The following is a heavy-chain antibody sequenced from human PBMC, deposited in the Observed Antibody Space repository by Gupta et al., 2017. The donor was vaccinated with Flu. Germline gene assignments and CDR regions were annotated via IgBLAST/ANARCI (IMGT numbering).Heavy chain of an antibody. CDR1: GGSFSGYY. D-gene: IGHD6-13*01. V-gene: IGHV4-34*01. CDR3: ARGPRGSSSWYRAEYFQH. CDR2: INHSGST. J-gene: IGHJ1*01. Sequence: QVQLQQWGAGRLKPSETLSLTCAVYGGSFSGYYWSWIRQPPGKGLGWIGEINHSGSTNYHPSLSSGVAISVDTPQNQFSLELNSVTDEDTAVYYCARGPRGSSSWYRAEYFQHWGQGNLVTVSS.